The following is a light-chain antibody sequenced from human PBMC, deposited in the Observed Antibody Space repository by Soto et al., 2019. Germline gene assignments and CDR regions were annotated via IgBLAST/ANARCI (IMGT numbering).Light chain of an antibody. V-gene: IGLV2-23*01. CDR3: SSYAGSWV. Sequence: QSALTQPASVSGSPGQSITISCTGTSSDVGSYNLVSWYQQHPGKAPKLMIYEGSKRPSGVSNRFSGSKSGNTASLTISGLHSEEEADYYSSSYAGSWVFGGGTKLTVL. CDR2: EGS. CDR1: SSDVGSYNL. J-gene: IGLJ3*02.